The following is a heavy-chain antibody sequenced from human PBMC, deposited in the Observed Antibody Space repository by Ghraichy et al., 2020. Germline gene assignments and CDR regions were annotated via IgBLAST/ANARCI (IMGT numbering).Heavy chain of an antibody. CDR2: VSGYSTYI. Sequence: GESLNISCAASGFTFSSYRMNWVRQAPGKGLEWVSSVSGYSTYIYYADSVKGRFTISRDNAKNSLYLQMNSLRGEDTAVYYCARDRRGAFDIWGQGTMVTVSS. CDR3: ARDRRGAFDI. D-gene: IGHD3-10*01. V-gene: IGHV3-21*04. J-gene: IGHJ3*02. CDR1: GFTFSSYR.